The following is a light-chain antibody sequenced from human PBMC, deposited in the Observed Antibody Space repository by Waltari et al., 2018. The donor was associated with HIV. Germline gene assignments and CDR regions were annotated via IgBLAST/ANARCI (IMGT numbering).Light chain of an antibody. CDR1: RLSKQY. J-gene: IGLJ2*01. CDR2: KDT. CDR3: QSADIGVL. V-gene: IGLV3-25*03. Sequence: SSELTQPPSVSVSPGQTARITCSGDRLSKQYTHWYQQRPGQSPLMVMYKDTERPSGITERFSGSSSGTTVTLTISGVRAEDEADYFCQSADIGVLFGGGTKLTVL.